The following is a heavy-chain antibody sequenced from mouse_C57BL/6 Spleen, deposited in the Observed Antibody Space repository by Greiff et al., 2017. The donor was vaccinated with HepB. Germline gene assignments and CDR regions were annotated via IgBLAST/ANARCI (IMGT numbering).Heavy chain of an antibody. Sequence: VNLVESGPGLVAPSQSLSITCTVSGFSLTSYGVHWVRQPPGKGLEWLVVIWSDGSTTYNSALKSRLSISKDNSKSQVFLKMNSLQTDDTAMYYCARHPSIYYGYDENYYAMDYWGQGTSVTVSS. J-gene: IGHJ4*01. V-gene: IGHV2-6-1*01. CDR1: GFSLTSYG. D-gene: IGHD2-2*01. CDR3: ARHPSIYYGYDENYYAMDY. CDR2: IWSDGST.